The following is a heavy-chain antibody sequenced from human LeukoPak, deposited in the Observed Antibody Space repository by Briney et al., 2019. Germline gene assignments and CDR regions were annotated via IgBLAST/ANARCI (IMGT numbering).Heavy chain of an antibody. D-gene: IGHD2-15*01. J-gene: IGHJ6*02. V-gene: IGHV3-74*01. CDR2: IYSEGVNT. CDR3: ARGKDYGLDV. CDR1: GFTFSSNS. Sequence: GGSLRLSCAASGFTFSSNSMHWVRQAPGKGLVWVSRIYSEGVNTLYADSVKGRFTISRDNAKNTLYLQMNSLRAEDSAVYYCARGKDYGLDVWGQGTTVTVSS.